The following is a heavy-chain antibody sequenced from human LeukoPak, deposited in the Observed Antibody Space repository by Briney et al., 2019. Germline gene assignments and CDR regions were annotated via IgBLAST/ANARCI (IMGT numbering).Heavy chain of an antibody. D-gene: IGHD3-3*01. CDR3: ARRTSYYAYMDV. V-gene: IGHV4-39*01. CDR1: GGSISSSSYY. J-gene: IGHJ6*03. CDR2: IYYSGST. Sequence: SETLSLTCTVSGGSISSSSYYWGWIRQPPGKGLEWIGSIYYSGSTYYNPSLKSQVTISVDTSKNQFSLKLSSVTAADTAVYYCARRTSYYAYMDVWGKGTTVTISS.